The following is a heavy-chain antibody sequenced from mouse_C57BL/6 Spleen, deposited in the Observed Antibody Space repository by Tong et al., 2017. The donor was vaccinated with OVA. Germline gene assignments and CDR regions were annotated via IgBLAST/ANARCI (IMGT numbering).Heavy chain of an antibody. CDR2: ISSGSSTI. CDR3: ARSYYGNNFDY. J-gene: IGHJ2*01. V-gene: IGHV5-17*01. CDR1: GFTFSDYG. D-gene: IGHD2-10*01. Sequence: EVQLQESGVGLVKPGGSLKLSCAASGFTFSDYGMHWVRQAPEKGLEWVAYISSGSSTIYYADTVKGRFTISRDNAKNTLFLQMTSLRSEDTAMYYCARSYYGNNFDYWGQGTTLTVSS.